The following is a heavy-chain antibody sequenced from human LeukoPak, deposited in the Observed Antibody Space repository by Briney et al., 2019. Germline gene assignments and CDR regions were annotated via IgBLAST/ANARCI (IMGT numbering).Heavy chain of an antibody. D-gene: IGHD6-19*01. V-gene: IGHV4-59*01. Sequence: SETLSLTCTVSGGSITNSYWSWIRQPPGKGLEWIGYIYYSGSTNYNPSLKSRVTISVEMSKNQFYLKMSSVIAADTAVYYCARGTSGWWGAYDYWGQGTLVTVSS. J-gene: IGHJ4*02. CDR1: GGSITNSY. CDR2: IYYSGST. CDR3: ARGTSGWWGAYDY.